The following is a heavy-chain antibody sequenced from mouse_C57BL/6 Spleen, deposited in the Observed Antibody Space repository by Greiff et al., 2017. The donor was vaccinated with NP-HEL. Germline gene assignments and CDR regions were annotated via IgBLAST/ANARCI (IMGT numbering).Heavy chain of an antibody. CDR1: GYTFTDYY. CDR3: ARALHYALDY. CDR2: INPGSGST. V-gene: IGHV1-76*01. J-gene: IGHJ4*01. Sequence: VQLQQSGAELVRPGASLPLSFPASGYTFTDYYINWVKQRPGQRLEWIARINPGSGSTYYNEKFKGKATLTAEKSSSTAYMQLSSLTSEDSAVYFCARALHYALDYWGQGTSVTVSS. D-gene: IGHD1-1*01.